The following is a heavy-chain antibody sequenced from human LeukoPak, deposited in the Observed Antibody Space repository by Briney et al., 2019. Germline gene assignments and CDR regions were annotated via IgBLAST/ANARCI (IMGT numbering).Heavy chain of an antibody. V-gene: IGHV4-39*01. CDR2: MYYSGST. J-gene: IGHJ3*02. D-gene: IGHD3-22*01. CDR3: ATASRDTSGYYLGSAFDI. CDR1: GGSITFSTYH. Sequence: SETLSLTCSVSGGSITFSTYHWGWIRQPPGKGLEWIGSMYYSGSTYQNPSLKSRVTISEDTSKNQFSLKLSSVTAADTAVYYCATASRDTSGYYLGSAFDIWGQGTMVTVSS.